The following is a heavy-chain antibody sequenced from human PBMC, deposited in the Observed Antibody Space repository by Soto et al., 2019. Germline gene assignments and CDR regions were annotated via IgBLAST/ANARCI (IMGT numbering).Heavy chain of an antibody. D-gene: IGHD6-6*01. CDR3: ARPPAYSNSRSAFDI. J-gene: IGHJ3*02. CDR2: IYPGDSDT. CDR1: GYIFTRYW. V-gene: IGHV5-51*01. Sequence: GESLKLSCTGSGYIFTRYWIAWVRQMPGKGLEWMGIIYPGDSDTRYSPSFQGQVTISADKSISTAYLQWSSLKASDTAMYYCARPPAYSNSRSAFDIWGQGTMVTVSS.